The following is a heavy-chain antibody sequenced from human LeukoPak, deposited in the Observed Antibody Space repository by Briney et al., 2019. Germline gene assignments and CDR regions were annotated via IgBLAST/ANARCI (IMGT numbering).Heavy chain of an antibody. J-gene: IGHJ3*02. CDR2: ISSSSSYI. V-gene: IGHV3-21*01. D-gene: IGHD6-13*01. Sequence: GGSLRLSCAASGFTFSSYSMNWVRQAPGKGLEWVSSISSSSSYIYYADSVKDRFTISRDNAKNSLYLQMNSLRAEDTAVYYCARYAAAAVLAFDIWGQGTMVTVSS. CDR3: ARYAAAAVLAFDI. CDR1: GFTFSSYS.